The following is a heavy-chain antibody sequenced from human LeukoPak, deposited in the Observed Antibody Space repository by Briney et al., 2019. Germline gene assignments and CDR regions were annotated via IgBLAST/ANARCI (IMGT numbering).Heavy chain of an antibody. CDR2: LSGSGDST. D-gene: IGHD3-10*01. CDR1: GYTFSSYA. Sequence: GGTLRLSCAASGYTFSSYAMSWVRQAPGRGLEWVSTLSGSGDSTYYAESVKGRFTISRDNSKNKLYLRMDSLRAEDTAVYYCATYYYGSGGWSYYYYNMDVWGRGTTVTVSS. V-gene: IGHV3-23*01. CDR3: ATYYYGSGGWSYYYYNMDV. J-gene: IGHJ6*02.